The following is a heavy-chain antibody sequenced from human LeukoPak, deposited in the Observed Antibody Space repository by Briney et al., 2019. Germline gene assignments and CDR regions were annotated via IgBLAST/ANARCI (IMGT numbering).Heavy chain of an antibody. CDR1: GFTFDDYA. D-gene: IGHD2-15*01. CDR2: ISWNSGSI. J-gene: IGHJ6*02. V-gene: IGHV3-9*01. CDR3: ARYCSGGSCYVGDYYYYGMDV. Sequence: GGSLRLSCAASGFTFDDYAMHWVRQAPGKGLEWVSGISWNSGSIGYADSVKGRFTISRDNSKNTLYLQMNSLRAEDTAVYYCARYCSGGSCYVGDYYYYGMDVWGQGTTVTVSS.